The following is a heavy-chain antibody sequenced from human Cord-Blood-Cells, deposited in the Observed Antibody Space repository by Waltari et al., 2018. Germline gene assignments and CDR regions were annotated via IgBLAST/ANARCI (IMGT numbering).Heavy chain of an antibody. Sequence: QVQLQQWGAGLLKPSETLSLTCAVYGGSFSGYYCSWIRQPPGKGLAWIGEINHSGSTNYNPSLKSRVTISVDTSKNQFSLKLSSVTAADTAVYYCARGYCSSTSCYTPFYYYYGMDVWGQGTTVTVSS. CDR3: ARGYCSSTSCYTPFYYYYGMDV. D-gene: IGHD2-2*02. CDR1: GGSFSGYY. CDR2: INHSGST. J-gene: IGHJ6*02. V-gene: IGHV4-34*01.